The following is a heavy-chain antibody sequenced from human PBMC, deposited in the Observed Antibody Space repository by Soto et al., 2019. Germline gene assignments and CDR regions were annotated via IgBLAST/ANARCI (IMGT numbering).Heavy chain of an antibody. CDR3: ASRRITGTINFSYYYYVMDV. V-gene: IGHV5-10-1*01. J-gene: IGHJ6*02. CDR1: GYSFTSYW. Sequence: GESLKISCKGSGYSFTSYWISWVRQMPGKGLEWMGRIDPSDSYTNYSPSFQGHVTISADKSISTAYLQWSSLKASDTAMYYCASRRITGTINFSYYYYVMDVWGQGTTVTVSS. CDR2: IDPSDSYT. D-gene: IGHD1-7*01.